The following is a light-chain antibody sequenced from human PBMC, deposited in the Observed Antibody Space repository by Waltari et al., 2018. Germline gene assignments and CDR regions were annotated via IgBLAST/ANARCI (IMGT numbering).Light chain of an antibody. CDR3: QSYDSSLSGSV. V-gene: IGLV1-40*01. CDR2: GNS. J-gene: IGLJ2*01. Sequence: QSVLTQPPSVSGAPGQRVTISCTGSSSNIGAGYDVHWYQQLPGTAPKLLIYGNSNRHAGVPDRFCGSKSGTSASLAITGLQAEDEADYYCQSYDSSLSGSVFGGGTKLTVL. CDR1: SSNIGAGYD.